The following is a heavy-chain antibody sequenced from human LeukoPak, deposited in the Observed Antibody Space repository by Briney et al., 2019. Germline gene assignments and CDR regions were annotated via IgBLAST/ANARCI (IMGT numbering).Heavy chain of an antibody. CDR3: ARTPPGSYLDY. D-gene: IGHD3-10*01. CDR2: IDPNSGGT. Sequence: GASVKVSCKASGYTFTGYYIHWVRQAPGQGLEWMGWIDPNSGGTNYQGRVTMTRDTSISTAYMELRSLISDDTALYYCARTPPGSYLDYWGQGTPVTVSS. CDR1: GYTFTGYY. J-gene: IGHJ4*02. V-gene: IGHV1-2*02.